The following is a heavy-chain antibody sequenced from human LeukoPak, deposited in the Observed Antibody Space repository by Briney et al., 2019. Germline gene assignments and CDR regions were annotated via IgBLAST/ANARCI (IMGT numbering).Heavy chain of an antibody. CDR3: ARDNWVDC. J-gene: IGHJ5*01. V-gene: IGHV3-48*04. CDR1: GFTFSAFS. Sequence: GGSLRLSCAASGFTFSAFSMNWVRQAPGKGLEWLSYISSSSVIIHYADSVKGRFTISRDNAKNSLYLQMNSLKVEDTAIYYCARDNWVDCWGQGTLVTVSS. CDR2: ISSSSVII.